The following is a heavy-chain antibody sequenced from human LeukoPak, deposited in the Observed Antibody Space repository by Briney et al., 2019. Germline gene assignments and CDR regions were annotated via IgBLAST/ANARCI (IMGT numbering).Heavy chain of an antibody. CDR3: AKVGSNSSYGMDV. Sequence: GGSLRLSCAAPGFTFSSYGMHWVRQAPGKGLGWVAVISYDGSNKYYADSVKGRFTISRDNSKNTLYLQMNSLRAEDTAVYYCAKVGSNSSYGMDVWGQGTTVTVSS. J-gene: IGHJ6*02. CDR2: ISYDGSNK. CDR1: GFTFSSYG. V-gene: IGHV3-30*18. D-gene: IGHD3-10*01.